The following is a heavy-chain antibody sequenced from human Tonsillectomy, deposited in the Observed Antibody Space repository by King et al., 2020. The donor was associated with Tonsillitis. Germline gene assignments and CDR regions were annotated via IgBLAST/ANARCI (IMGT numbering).Heavy chain of an antibody. Sequence: VQLVESGGGVVQPGRSLRLSCAASGFTFSSYGMHWVRQAPGKGLEWVAVISYDGSNKYYAASVKGRFTISRDNSKNTLYLQMNSLRAEDTAVYYCAKDSCSGGSCYSDYYGMDVWGQGTTVTVSS. CDR2: ISYDGSNK. J-gene: IGHJ6*02. CDR3: AKDSCSGGSCYSDYYGMDV. CDR1: GFTFSSYG. V-gene: IGHV3-30*18. D-gene: IGHD2-15*01.